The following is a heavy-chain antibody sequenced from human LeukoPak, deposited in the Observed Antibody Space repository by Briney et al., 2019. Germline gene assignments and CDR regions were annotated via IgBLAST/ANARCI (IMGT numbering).Heavy chain of an antibody. CDR3: XXELAVGGTWFDP. D-gene: IGHD6-19*01. CDR2: IKSDGSTT. V-gene: IGHV3-74*01. J-gene: IGHJ5*02. Sequence: GGSLRLSCAASGFTLSSYWMHWVRQAPGKGLVWVSRIKSDGSTTNYADSVKGRFTISRDNAKNTLYLQMNSLRAEDTAVYYXXXELAVGGTWFDPWGQGTLVTVSS. CDR1: GFTLSSYW.